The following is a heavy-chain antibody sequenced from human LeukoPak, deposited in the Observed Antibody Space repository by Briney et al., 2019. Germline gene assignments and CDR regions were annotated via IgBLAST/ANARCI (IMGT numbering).Heavy chain of an antibody. CDR1: GGSFSGYY. J-gene: IGHJ4*02. CDR3: ARRRGYSSLGFDY. V-gene: IGHV4-34*01. Sequence: PSETLSLTCAVYGGSFSGYYWSWIRQPPGKGLEWIGEINHSGSTNYNPSLKSRVTISVDTSKNQFSLKLSSVTAADTAVYYCARRRGYSSLGFDYWGQGTLVTVSS. D-gene: IGHD6-13*01. CDR2: INHSGST.